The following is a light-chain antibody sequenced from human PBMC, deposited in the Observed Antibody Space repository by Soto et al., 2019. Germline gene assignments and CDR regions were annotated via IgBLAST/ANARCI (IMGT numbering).Light chain of an antibody. V-gene: IGLV2-14*03. J-gene: IGLJ2*01. CDR2: EVS. CDR3: SSWTSSSTLV. Sequence: QSALTQPASVSGSPGQSIAISCTGTSSDVGVYKYVSWYQQHPGKAPKLMIYEVSNRPSGVSDRFSGSKSGNTASLPISGLQAEDEATYYCSSWTSSSTLVFGGGTKLTFL. CDR1: SSDVGVYKY.